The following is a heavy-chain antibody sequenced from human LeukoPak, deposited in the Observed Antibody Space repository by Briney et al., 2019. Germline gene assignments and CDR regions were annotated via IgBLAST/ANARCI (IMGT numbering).Heavy chain of an antibody. D-gene: IGHD6-13*01. CDR1: GYTFTSYG. CDR3: ARSPPSVSPSPRAAGTEPSTPYYFDY. Sequence: ASVKVPCKASGYTFTSYGISWVRQAPGQGLEWMGWISAYNGNTNYAQKLQGRVTMTTDTSTSTAYMELRSLRSDDTAVYYCARSPPSVSPSPRAAGTEPSTPYYFDYWGQGTLVTVSS. CDR2: ISAYNGNT. V-gene: IGHV1-18*01. J-gene: IGHJ4*02.